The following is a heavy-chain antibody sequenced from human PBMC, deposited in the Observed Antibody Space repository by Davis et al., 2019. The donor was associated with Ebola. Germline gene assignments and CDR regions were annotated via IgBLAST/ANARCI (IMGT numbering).Heavy chain of an antibody. V-gene: IGHV4-34*01. CDR3: ARTAKTAISESGLGYTYLDP. D-gene: IGHD5-18*01. Sequence: SETLSLTCAVSGGSFSDYFWSWVRQSPGKGLEWIGQVSHSGDTDYNPSVKTRVTLSVDTSKNQFSLKIDSVTAADTAVYYCARTAKTAISESGLGYTYLDPWGQGTLVTVAS. CDR2: VSHSGDT. CDR1: GGSFSDYF. J-gene: IGHJ5*02.